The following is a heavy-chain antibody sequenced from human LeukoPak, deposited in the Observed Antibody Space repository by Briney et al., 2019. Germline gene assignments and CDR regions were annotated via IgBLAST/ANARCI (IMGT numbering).Heavy chain of an antibody. CDR1: GFTFTNDW. V-gene: IGHV3-74*01. Sequence: GRSLRLSCAASGFTFTNDWMHWVRQAPGKGLVWVSRDNYDGTSTTYADSVKGRFTISRDNAKNTLYLQMNSLRAEDTAVYYCARCYYDSRLCDCWGQGTLVTVSS. CDR2: DNYDGTST. CDR3: ARCYYDSRLCDC. D-gene: IGHD1-26*01. J-gene: IGHJ4*02.